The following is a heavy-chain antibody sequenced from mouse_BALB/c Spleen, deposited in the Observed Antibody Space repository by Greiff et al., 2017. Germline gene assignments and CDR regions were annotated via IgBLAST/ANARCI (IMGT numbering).Heavy chain of an antibody. J-gene: IGHJ4*01. Sequence: EVQLQESGPGLVKPSQSLSLTCSVTGYSITSGYYWNWIRQFPGNKLEWMGYISYDGSNNYNPSLKNRISITRDTSKNQFFLKLNSVTTEDTATYYCARYYGSSLYAMDYWGQGTSVTVSS. CDR2: ISYDGSN. CDR1: GYSITSGYY. CDR3: ARYYGSSLYAMDY. D-gene: IGHD1-1*01. V-gene: IGHV3-6*02.